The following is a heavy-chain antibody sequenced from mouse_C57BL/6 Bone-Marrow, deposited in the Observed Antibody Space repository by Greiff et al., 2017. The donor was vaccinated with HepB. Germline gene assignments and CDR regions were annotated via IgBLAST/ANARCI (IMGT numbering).Heavy chain of an antibody. D-gene: IGHD2-5*01. CDR3: ARGGPTIVTTWYFDV. CDR2: ISDGGSYT. V-gene: IGHV5-4*01. J-gene: IGHJ1*03. CDR1: GFTFSSYA. Sequence: EVQGVESGGGLVKPGGSLKLSCAASGFTFSSYAMSWVRQTPEKRLEWVATISDGGSYTYYPDNVKGRFTISRDNAKNNLYLQMSHLKSEDTAMYDCARGGPTIVTTWYFDVWGTGTTVTVSS.